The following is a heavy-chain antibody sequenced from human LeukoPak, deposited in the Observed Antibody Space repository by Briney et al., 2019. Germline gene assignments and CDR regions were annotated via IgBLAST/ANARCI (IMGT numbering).Heavy chain of an antibody. D-gene: IGHD3-22*01. CDR3: AKRRYDSSGHFDS. CDR1: GFTVSDYS. Sequence: GGSLRLSCAASGFTVSDYSMSWVRQAPGKGLEWVSAISGSGSYTDYADSVKGRFTICKDNSKNTLYMRMSSLRAEDTAVYYCAKRRYDSSGHFDSWGQGTLVTVSS. J-gene: IGHJ4*02. V-gene: IGHV3-23*01. CDR2: ISGSGSYT.